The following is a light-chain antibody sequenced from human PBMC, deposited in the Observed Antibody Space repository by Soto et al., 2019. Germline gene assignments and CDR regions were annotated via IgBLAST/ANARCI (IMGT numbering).Light chain of an antibody. CDR2: AAS. J-gene: IGKJ3*01. Sequence: DNQMTQSPSSLSASVGDRVTITCRTIQNIYTNLAWYQQKPGKVPKLLIYAASSLQEGVPSRFSGSGSGTDFTLTISSLQPEDVATYFCQQYNSAPRRFAFRPGTTVDLK. CDR3: QQYNSAPRRFA. V-gene: IGKV1-27*01. CDR1: QNIYTN.